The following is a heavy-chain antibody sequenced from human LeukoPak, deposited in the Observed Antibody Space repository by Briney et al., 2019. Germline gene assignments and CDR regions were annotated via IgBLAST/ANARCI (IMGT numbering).Heavy chain of an antibody. D-gene: IGHD4-11*01. CDR3: ASAPYSNYVNLDF. J-gene: IGHJ4*02. CDR2: ISSKAYGGTT. CDR1: DFPFGDYT. V-gene: IGHV3-49*04. Sequence: PGRSLRLSCTASDFPFGDYTMTWVRQAPGKGLEWVGFISSKAYGGTTEYAASVRGRFTISRDDSKSIAYLQMNRLRTEDTAVYHCASAPYSNYVNLDFWGQGTLVTVSS.